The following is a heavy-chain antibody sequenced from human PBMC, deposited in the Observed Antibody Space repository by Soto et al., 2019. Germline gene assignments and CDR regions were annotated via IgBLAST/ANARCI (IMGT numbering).Heavy chain of an antibody. D-gene: IGHD6-19*01. V-gene: IGHV4-59*01. CDR1: GGSISSYY. J-gene: IGHJ3*02. CDR3: ARAAPRYIAVAAPGAFDI. CDR2: IYYSGST. Sequence: QVQLQESGPGLVKPSETLSLTCTVSGGSISSYYWSWIRQPPGKGLEWIGYIYYSGSTNYNPSLKSRVTISVDTSKNQFSLKLSSVTAADTAVYYCARAAPRYIAVAAPGAFDIWGQGTMVTVSS.